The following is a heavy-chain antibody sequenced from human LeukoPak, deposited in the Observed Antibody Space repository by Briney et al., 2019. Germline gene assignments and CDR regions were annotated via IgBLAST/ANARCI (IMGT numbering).Heavy chain of an antibody. CDR2: ISANNGDT. J-gene: IGHJ4*02. Sequence: ASVKVSCKASGYTFTGYYMRWVRQAPGQGLEWMGWISANNGDTNYVQKFQGRVTMTTDTSTSTAYMELTSLRSDDSAMYYCARKRGEGYDSGTYYTYFFDYWGQGTLVTVSS. D-gene: IGHD3-22*01. CDR3: ARKRGEGYDSGTYYTYFFDY. V-gene: IGHV1-18*04. CDR1: GYTFTGYY.